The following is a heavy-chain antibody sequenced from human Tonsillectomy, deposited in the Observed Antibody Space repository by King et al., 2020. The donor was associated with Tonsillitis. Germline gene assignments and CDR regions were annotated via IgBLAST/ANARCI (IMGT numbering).Heavy chain of an antibody. J-gene: IGHJ4*02. CDR1: GGSISGYY. D-gene: IGHD1-26*01. CDR3: ARGVSGSYFLAY. V-gene: IGHV4-59*01. CDR2: IFYSGST. Sequence: QLQESGPGLVKPSETLSLTCTVSGGSISGYYWTWIRQPPGKGLEWIGYIFYSGSTNYNPSLKSRVTISVDTSKNHFSLKLTSVTAADTAVYFCARGVSGSYFLAYWGRGTLVTVPS.